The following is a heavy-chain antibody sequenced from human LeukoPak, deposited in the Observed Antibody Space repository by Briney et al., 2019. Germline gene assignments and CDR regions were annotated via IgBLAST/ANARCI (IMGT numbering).Heavy chain of an antibody. CDR3: ARRWNYGRNYYIDV. V-gene: IGHV4-34*01. D-gene: IGHD1-7*01. CDR1: GGSFSNYY. CDR2: INDSGTI. Sequence: PSETLSLTCAVYGGSFSNYYWSWIRQSPGKGLEWIGEINDSGTINYNPPLMSRVTVSVDKSKNQFSLKLSSATAADTAVYYCARRWNYGRNYYIDVWGKGATVSVSS. J-gene: IGHJ6*03.